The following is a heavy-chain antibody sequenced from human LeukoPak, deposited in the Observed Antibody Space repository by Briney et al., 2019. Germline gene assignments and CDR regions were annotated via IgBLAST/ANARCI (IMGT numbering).Heavy chain of an antibody. V-gene: IGHV1-46*03. CDR3: ARDLKRWLQSDAFDI. CDR2: INPSGGST. J-gene: IGHJ3*02. D-gene: IGHD5-24*01. Sequence: ASVKVSCKASGYTFTSYYMHWVRQAPGQGLEWMGIINPSGGSTSYAQKFQGRVTMTRDTSTSTVYMELSSLRSEHTAVYYCARDLKRWLQSDAFDIWGQGTMVTVSS. CDR1: GYTFTSYY.